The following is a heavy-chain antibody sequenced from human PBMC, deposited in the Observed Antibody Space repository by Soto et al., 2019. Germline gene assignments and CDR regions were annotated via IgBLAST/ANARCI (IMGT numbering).Heavy chain of an antibody. D-gene: IGHD6-19*01. CDR2: TYYSGST. Sequence: SETLSLTCTVSGGSISSSSYYWGWIRQPPGKGLEWIGRTYYSGSTYYNPSLKSRVTISVDTSKNQFSLKLSSLRSEDTAVYYCARDQEAYSSGWYPNQGDYWGQGTLVTVSS. CDR3: ARDQEAYSSGWYPNQGDY. V-gene: IGHV4-39*02. J-gene: IGHJ4*02. CDR1: GGSISSSSYY.